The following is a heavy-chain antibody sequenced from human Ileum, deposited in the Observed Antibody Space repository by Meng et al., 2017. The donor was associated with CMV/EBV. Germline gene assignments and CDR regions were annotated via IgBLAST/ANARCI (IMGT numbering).Heavy chain of an antibody. J-gene: IGHJ4*02. CDR2: ISAYNGNT. Sequence: YTFTSYGISWVRQAPRQELEWMGWISAYNGNTNYAQKLQGRVTMTTDTSTSTAYMELRSLRSDDTAVYYCARDHDYYDSSGYSSAYWGQGTLVTVSS. CDR1: YTFTSYG. CDR3: ARDHDYYDSSGYSSAY. V-gene: IGHV1-18*01. D-gene: IGHD3-22*01.